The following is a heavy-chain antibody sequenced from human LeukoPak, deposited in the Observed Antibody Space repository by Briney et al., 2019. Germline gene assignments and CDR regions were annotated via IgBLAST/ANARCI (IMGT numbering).Heavy chain of an antibody. Sequence: SQTLSLTCTVSGGSISSGGYYWSWMRQPPGKGLEWIGYIYHSGSTYYNPSLKSRVTISVDRSKNQFSLKLSSVTAADTAVYYCASYSSSWSTPYFDYWGQGTLVTVSS. CDR3: ASYSSSWSTPYFDY. CDR1: GGSISSGGYY. CDR2: IYHSGST. V-gene: IGHV4-30-2*01. D-gene: IGHD6-13*01. J-gene: IGHJ4*02.